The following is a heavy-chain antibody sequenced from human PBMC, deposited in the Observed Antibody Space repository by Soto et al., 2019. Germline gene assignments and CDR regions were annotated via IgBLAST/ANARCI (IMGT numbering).Heavy chain of an antibody. D-gene: IGHD4-17*01. CDR3: VRDRLTVTGTKCFDY. Sequence: QVQLVQSGAEVKKPGASVKVSCKPSGYSYTTFGISWVRQAPGQGREWMGWMNSNSGKTDYAQKFQGRVTMTTDTFTRTAYMDLRSLTSDDTAVYFCVRDRLTVTGTKCFDYWGQGTLVTVSS. V-gene: IGHV1-18*01. CDR2: MNSNSGKT. CDR1: GYSYTTFG. J-gene: IGHJ4*02.